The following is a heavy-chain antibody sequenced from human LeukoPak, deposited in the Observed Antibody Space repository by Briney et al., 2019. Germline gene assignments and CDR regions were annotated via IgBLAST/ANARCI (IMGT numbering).Heavy chain of an antibody. CDR3: AKELEPRGVFDY. V-gene: IGHV4-59*01. Sequence: SETLSLTCTVSDGSISSYYWSWIRQPPGKGLEWIGNIYNSGSTNYNPSLKSRVTMSVDPSKNQFSLRLSSVTAADTAVYFCAKELEPRGVFDYWGQGTLVTVSS. CDR2: IYNSGST. D-gene: IGHD1-1*01. CDR1: DGSISSYY. J-gene: IGHJ4*02.